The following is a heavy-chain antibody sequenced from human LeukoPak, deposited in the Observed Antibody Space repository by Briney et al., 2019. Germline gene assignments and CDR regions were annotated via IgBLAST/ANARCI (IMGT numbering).Heavy chain of an antibody. D-gene: IGHD4-17*01. Sequence: PGGSLRLSCTTSGFTFGDYAMNWFRQAPGKGLEWVGFIRSKAYSGTTEYAASVKGRFTISRDDSKSIAYLQMNSLKTEDTAVYYCTRDPYGDIRTDYWGQGTLVTVSS. J-gene: IGHJ4*02. CDR3: TRDPYGDIRTDY. CDR1: GFTFGDYA. CDR2: IRSKAYSGTT. V-gene: IGHV3-49*03.